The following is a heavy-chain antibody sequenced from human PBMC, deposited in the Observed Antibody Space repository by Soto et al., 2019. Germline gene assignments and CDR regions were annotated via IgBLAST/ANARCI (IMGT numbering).Heavy chain of an antibody. J-gene: IGHJ5*02. CDR1: GGTFSSYA. CDR3: ARVARYYYDSSGYYYTGYNWFDP. V-gene: IGHV1-69*13. Sequence: GASVKVSCKASGGTFSSYAISWVRQAPGQGLEWMGGIIPIFGTANYAQKFQGRVTITADESTSTAYMELSSLRSEDTAVYYCARVARYYYDSSGYYYTGYNWFDPWGQETLVTVSS. D-gene: IGHD3-22*01. CDR2: IIPIFGTA.